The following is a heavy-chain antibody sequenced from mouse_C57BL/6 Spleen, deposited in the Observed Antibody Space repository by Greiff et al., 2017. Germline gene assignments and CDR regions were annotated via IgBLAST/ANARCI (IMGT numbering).Heavy chain of an antibody. D-gene: IGHD1-1*01. J-gene: IGHJ3*01. CDR3: ARGDGSSYDY. CDR2: IDPSDSYT. Sequence: QVQLQQPGAELVMPGASVKLSCKASGYTFTSYWMHWVKQRPGQGLEWIGEIDPSDSYTNYNQKFKGKSTLTVDKSSSTDYMQLSCLTSEDSAVYYCARGDGSSYDYGGQGTLVTVSA. CDR1: GYTFTSYW. V-gene: IGHV1-69*01.